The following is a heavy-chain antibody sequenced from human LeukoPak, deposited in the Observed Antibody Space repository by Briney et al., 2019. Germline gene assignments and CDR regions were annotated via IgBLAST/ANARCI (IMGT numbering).Heavy chain of an antibody. CDR2: INWNGGST. V-gene: IGHV3-20*04. J-gene: IGHJ4*02. CDR3: ALGYYDFWSGYLDY. Sequence: GGSLRLSCAASGFTFDDYGMSWVRHAPGKGLEWVSGINWNGGSTGYADSVKGRFTISRDNAKNSLYLQMNSLRAEDTALYYCALGYYDFWSGYLDYWGQGTLVTVPS. CDR1: GFTFDDYG. D-gene: IGHD3-3*01.